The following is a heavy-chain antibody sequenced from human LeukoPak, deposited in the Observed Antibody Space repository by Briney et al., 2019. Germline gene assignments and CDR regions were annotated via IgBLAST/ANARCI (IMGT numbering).Heavy chain of an antibody. CDR1: GFTFSSYW. CDR3: ARELRTFDS. Sequence: GGSLRLSCAASGFTFSSYWMAWVRQAPGKGLEWVANIKHNGDDPNYVDSVEGRFTISRDNAQNSLYLHMTSLRAEDTAVYYCARELRTFDSWGQGTLVTVSS. J-gene: IGHJ4*02. V-gene: IGHV3-7*01. CDR2: IKHNGDDP. D-gene: IGHD3-16*01.